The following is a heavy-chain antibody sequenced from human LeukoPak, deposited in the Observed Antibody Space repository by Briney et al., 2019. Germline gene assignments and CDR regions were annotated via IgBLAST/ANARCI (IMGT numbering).Heavy chain of an antibody. CDR3: ARTNQISETAFDI. CDR2: ILSSGST. Sequence: PSETLSLTCSVSSXSINNFYWSWIRQPPGKGLEWIGYILSSGSTNYNPSVKSRVSISVDTSRNQFSLKLSSVTAADTAVYYCARTNQISETAFDIWGQGTMVIVSS. CDR1: SXSINNFY. V-gene: IGHV4-59*01. J-gene: IGHJ3*02. D-gene: IGHD1-14*01.